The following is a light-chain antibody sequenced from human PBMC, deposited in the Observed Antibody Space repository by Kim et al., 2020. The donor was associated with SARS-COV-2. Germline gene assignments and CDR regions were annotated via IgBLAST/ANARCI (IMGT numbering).Light chain of an antibody. CDR2: DAS. V-gene: IGKV3-11*01. Sequence: EIVLTQSPATLSLSPGERATLPCRASQSVSNNLAWYQQKPGQAPRLLIADASNRATGIPARFSGSGSGTDFTLTISSLEPEDFAVYYFQQRYNWPHTFGQGTRLEIK. J-gene: IGKJ5*01. CDR1: QSVSNN. CDR3: QQRYNWPHT.